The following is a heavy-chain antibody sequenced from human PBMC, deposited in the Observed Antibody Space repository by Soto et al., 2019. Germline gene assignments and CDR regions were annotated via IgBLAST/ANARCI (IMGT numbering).Heavy chain of an antibody. CDR2: ISAYNGNT. CDR1: GYTFTSYG. J-gene: IGHJ6*02. D-gene: IGHD1-26*01. CDR3: AREGGSYSGFYGMDV. V-gene: IGHV1-18*01. Sequence: ASVKVSCKASGYTFTSYGISWVRQAPGQGLEWMGWISAYNGNTKYSQKFQGRVTITRDTSASTAYMELSSLRSEDTDVYYCAREGGSYSGFYGMDVWGQGTTVTVSS.